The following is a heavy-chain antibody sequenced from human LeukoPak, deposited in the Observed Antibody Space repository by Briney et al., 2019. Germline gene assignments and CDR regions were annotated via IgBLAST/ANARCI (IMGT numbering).Heavy chain of an antibody. D-gene: IGHD3-10*01. CDR3: AKNYEPGRGVPYGMDV. Sequence: PGGSLRLSCAASGFTFSSYAMRWVRQAPGKGLEWVSAFGAGTGAITIYADSVKGRFTISGDDSKSTLYLQMNSLRAEDTAIYYCAKNYEPGRGVPYGMDVWGQGTTVTVSS. CDR1: GFTFSSYA. CDR2: FGAGTGAIT. V-gene: IGHV3-23*01. J-gene: IGHJ6*02.